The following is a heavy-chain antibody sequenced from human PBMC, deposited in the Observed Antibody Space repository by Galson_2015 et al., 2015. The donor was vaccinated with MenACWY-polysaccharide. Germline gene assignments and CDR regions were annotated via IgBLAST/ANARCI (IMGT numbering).Heavy chain of an antibody. V-gene: IGHV3-11*01. CDR1: EFSLGAWY. CDR2: ISKSGDSI. J-gene: IGHJ6*02. CDR3: ARGHYGLDV. Sequence: SLRLSCAASEFSLGAWYMSWIRQAPGKGLEWLSYISKSGDSIYYADSVKGRFTISRDNARNSLYLQMNSLEAEDTAIYYCARGHYGLDVWGQGTTVTVSS.